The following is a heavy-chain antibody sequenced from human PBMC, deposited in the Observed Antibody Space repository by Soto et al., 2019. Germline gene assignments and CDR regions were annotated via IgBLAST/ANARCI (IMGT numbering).Heavy chain of an antibody. J-gene: IGHJ4*02. D-gene: IGHD2-2*01. CDR1: EYTFTDNY. Sequence: ASVKGSCKTSEYTFTDNYIYWIRQAPGQGLEWMGWINPNSGATDFAQRFQGRVTLTSDTSISTAYMELNRLTSDDTAVFYCARQSCGSTSCFYDYWGPGTLVTVSS. CDR2: INPNSGAT. V-gene: IGHV1-2*02. CDR3: ARQSCGSTSCFYDY.